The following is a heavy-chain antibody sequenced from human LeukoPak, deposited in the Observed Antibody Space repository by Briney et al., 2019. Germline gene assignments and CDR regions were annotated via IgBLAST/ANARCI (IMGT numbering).Heavy chain of an antibody. V-gene: IGHV3-48*03. Sequence: GGSLRLSCAASGFNFDDYGMNWVRQAPGKGLEWVSYISSSGSTIYYADSVKGRFTISRDNAKNSLYLQMNSLRAEDTAVYYCAELGITMIGGVWGKGTTVTISS. J-gene: IGHJ6*04. CDR2: ISSSGSTI. CDR3: AELGITMIGGV. CDR1: GFNFDDYG. D-gene: IGHD3-10*02.